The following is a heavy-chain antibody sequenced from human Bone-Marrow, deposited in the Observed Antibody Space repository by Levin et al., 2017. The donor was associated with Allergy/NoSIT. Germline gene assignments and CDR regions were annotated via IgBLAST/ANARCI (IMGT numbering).Heavy chain of an antibody. CDR1: GGSISSSNG. D-gene: IGHD3-10*01. V-gene: IGHV4-4*02. Sequence: SETLSLTCAVSGGSISSSNGWSWVRQPPGKGLEWIGDIYQSGSSNYNSPLKSRASISVDKSQSQFSLTLSSVTAADTAVYYCARRSSGSHYNFDYWGRGTLVTVSS. J-gene: IGHJ4*02. CDR2: IYQSGSS. CDR3: ARRSSGSHYNFDY.